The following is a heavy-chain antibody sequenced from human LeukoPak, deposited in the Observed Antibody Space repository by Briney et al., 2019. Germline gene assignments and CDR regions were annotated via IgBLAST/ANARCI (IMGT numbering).Heavy chain of an antibody. CDR1: GGTFSIYA. J-gene: IGHJ6*02. CDR2: IIPIFGTA. V-gene: IGHV1-69*13. D-gene: IGHD2-2*01. CDR3: ARTNPSTREYYGMDV. Sequence: VASVKVPCKASGGTFSIYAISWVRQAPGQGLEWMGGIIPIFGTANYAQKFQGRVTITADESTSTAYMELSSLRSEDTAVYYCARTNPSTREYYGMDVWGQGTTVTVSS.